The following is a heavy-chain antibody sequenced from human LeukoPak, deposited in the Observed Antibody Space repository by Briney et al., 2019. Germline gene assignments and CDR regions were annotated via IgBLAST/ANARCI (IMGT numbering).Heavy chain of an antibody. V-gene: IGHV3-21*01. Sequence: GGSLRLSCAASGFTFSSYSMNWVRQAPGKGLEWVSSISSSSSNIYYADSVKGRFTISRDNAKNSLYLQMNSLRAEDTAVYYCAGDYYYDFWSGYFSLDAFDIWGQGTMVTVSS. CDR3: AGDYYYDFWSGYFSLDAFDI. D-gene: IGHD3-3*01. CDR2: ISSSSSNI. CDR1: GFTFSSYS. J-gene: IGHJ3*02.